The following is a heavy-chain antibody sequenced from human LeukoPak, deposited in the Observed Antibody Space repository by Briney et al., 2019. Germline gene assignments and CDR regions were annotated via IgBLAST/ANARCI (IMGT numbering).Heavy chain of an antibody. V-gene: IGHV4-59*01. CDR3: ARVRIYCSGGSCYSQGFDY. J-gene: IGHJ4*02. Sequence: SETLSLTCTVSGGSISNYYWSWIRQPPGKGLERIGYIYYSGRTNYNPSLKSRVTISVDTSKNQFSLKLSSVTAADTAVYYCARVRIYCSGGSCYSQGFDYWGQGTLVTVSS. D-gene: IGHD2-15*01. CDR1: GGSISNYY. CDR2: IYYSGRT.